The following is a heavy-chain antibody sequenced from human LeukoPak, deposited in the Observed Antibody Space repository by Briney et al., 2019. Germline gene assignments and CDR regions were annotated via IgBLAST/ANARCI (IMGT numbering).Heavy chain of an antibody. Sequence: SETLSLTCTVSGDSISHSYWSWLRQPPGKGLEWIGSIYYSGSTYYNPSLKSRVTISVDASKNQFSLKLSSVTAADTAVYYCARLTTDYVWGSYRSGDDAFDIWGQGTMVTVSS. CDR3: ARLTTDYVWGSYRSGDDAFDI. CDR1: GDSISHSY. V-gene: IGHV4-59*05. J-gene: IGHJ3*02. D-gene: IGHD3-16*02. CDR2: IYYSGST.